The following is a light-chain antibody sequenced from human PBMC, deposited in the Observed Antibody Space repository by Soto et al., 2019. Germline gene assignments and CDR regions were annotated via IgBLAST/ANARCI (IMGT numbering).Light chain of an antibody. CDR2: EVS. V-gene: IGLV2-14*01. CDR3: SSYTSSSTHYV. Sequence: QSVLTQAASVSGSPGQSITISCTGTSSDVGGYNYVSWYQQHPGKAPKLMIYEVSNRPSGVSNRFSGSKSGNTASLTISGLQAEDEADYYCSSYTSSSTHYVFGTGTNVTVL. J-gene: IGLJ1*01. CDR1: SSDVGGYNY.